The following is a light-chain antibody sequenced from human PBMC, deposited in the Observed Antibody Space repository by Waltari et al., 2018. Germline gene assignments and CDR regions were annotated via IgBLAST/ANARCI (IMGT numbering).Light chain of an antibody. J-gene: IGLJ3*02. CDR2: RNK. CDR1: SSNIGDHS. CDR3: ATWDDSLSGWV. V-gene: IGLV1-47*01. Sequence: QSVLTQLPSASGTPGQGVTISCSGSSSNIGDHSVYWYQQFPGTSPKLLIHRNKHRPSWVPDRFSGSKSGTSAFLVISGLRSEDEADYHCATWDDSLSGWVFGGGTKVTVL.